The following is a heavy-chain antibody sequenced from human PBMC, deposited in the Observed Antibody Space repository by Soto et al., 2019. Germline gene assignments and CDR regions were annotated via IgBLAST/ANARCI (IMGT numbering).Heavy chain of an antibody. V-gene: IGHV1-46*01. J-gene: IGHJ6*03. CDR2: INPSGGST. CDR1: GYTFTSYY. Sequence: ASVKVSCKASGYTFTSYYMHWVRQAPGQGLEWMGIINPSGGSTSYAQKFQGRVTMTRDTSTSTVYMELSSLRSEDTAVYYCACIPSTIFGVAYMDVWGKGTTVTV. CDR3: ACIPSTIFGVAYMDV. D-gene: IGHD3-3*01.